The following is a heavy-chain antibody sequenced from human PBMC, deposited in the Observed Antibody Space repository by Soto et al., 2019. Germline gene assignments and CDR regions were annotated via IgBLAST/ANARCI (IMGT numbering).Heavy chain of an antibody. V-gene: IGHV3-23*01. D-gene: IGHD6-19*01. CDR2: FSGASDRT. CDR3: AKYTRRQCFEVFDH. CDR1: GFNFSTYA. J-gene: IGHJ4*02. Sequence: GGSLRLSCAASGFNFSTYAMSWLRQAPGEGLEWVATFSGASDRTFYADSVKGRFIISRDNSKSTLVLQMSSLRAEDTAIYFCAKYTRRQCFEVFDHWGQGTRVTVSS.